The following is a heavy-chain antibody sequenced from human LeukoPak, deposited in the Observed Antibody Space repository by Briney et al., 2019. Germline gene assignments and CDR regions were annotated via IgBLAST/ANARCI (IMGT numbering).Heavy chain of an antibody. Sequence: SETLSLTCTVSGGSISSSSYYWGWIRQPPGKGLEWIGSIYYSGSTYYNSPLKSRVTISVDTSKNQFSLKLSSVTAADTAVYYCARQGESSSWYADYYYYYGMDVWGQGTTVTVSS. CDR2: IYYSGST. J-gene: IGHJ6*02. D-gene: IGHD6-13*01. CDR1: GGSISSSSYY. V-gene: IGHV4-39*01. CDR3: ARQGESSSWYADYYYYYGMDV.